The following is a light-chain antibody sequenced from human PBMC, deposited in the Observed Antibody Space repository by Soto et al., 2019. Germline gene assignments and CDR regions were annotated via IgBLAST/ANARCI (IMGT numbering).Light chain of an antibody. V-gene: IGKV3-11*01. CDR2: XVS. Sequence: LVLTQSPATLSLSPGKRPTLSCRARQNISSYLIWYQQKPGQPPRLLXYXVSNRATGIPARFSGSGSGTDFTLTISRLEPEDFAGYYCQQRSNWPRTFGQGTKVDIK. CDR1: QNISSY. J-gene: IGKJ1*01. CDR3: QQRSNWPRT.